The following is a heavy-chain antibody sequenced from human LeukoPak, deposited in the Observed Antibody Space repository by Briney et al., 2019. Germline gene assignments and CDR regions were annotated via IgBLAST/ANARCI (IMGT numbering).Heavy chain of an antibody. CDR3: ATDYGEWDYFDY. CDR1: GYSISSGYY. CDR2: IYHSGST. Sequence: SETLSLTCTVSGYSISSGYYWGWIRQPPGKGLEWIGSIYHSGSTYYNPSLESRVTISVDTSKNQFSLKLSSVTAADTAVYYCATDYGEWDYFDYWGQGTLVTVSS. J-gene: IGHJ4*02. V-gene: IGHV4-38-2*02. D-gene: IGHD3-10*01.